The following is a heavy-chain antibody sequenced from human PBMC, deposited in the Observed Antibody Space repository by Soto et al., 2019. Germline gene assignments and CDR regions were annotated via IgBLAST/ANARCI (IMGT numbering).Heavy chain of an antibody. CDR2: IWYDGSNK. CDR1: GFTFRSYG. V-gene: IGHV3-33*01. Sequence: GGSLRLSCAASGFTFRSYGMHWVRQAPGKGLEWVAVIWYDGSNKYYADSVKGRFTISRDNSKNTLYLQMNSLRAEDTAVYYCARAKVSSGWYNYYYYYGMDVWGQGTTVTVSS. D-gene: IGHD6-19*01. J-gene: IGHJ6*02. CDR3: ARAKVSSGWYNYYYYYGMDV.